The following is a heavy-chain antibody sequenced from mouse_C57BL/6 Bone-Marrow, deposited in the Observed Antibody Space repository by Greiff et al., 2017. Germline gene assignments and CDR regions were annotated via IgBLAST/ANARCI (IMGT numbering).Heavy chain of an antibody. Sequence: EVQLQQSGPELVQPGASVKMSCTASGYTFTDYNMHWVNQSHGKSLEWIGYINPNNGGTSYNQTLKGQSTLTVNKSSSTAYMELRSLTSEDSAVYYCARLGYIYDGVGFAYWGQGTLVTVSA. CDR1: GYTFTDYN. CDR2: INPNNGGT. J-gene: IGHJ3*01. D-gene: IGHD2-12*01. V-gene: IGHV1-22*01. CDR3: ARLGYIYDGVGFAY.